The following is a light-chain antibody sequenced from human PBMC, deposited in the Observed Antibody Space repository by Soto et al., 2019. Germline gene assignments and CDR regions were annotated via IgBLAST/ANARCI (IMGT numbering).Light chain of an antibody. Sequence: QLVLTQPASVSGSPGQSITISCTGSTIDVGSYDLVSWYQQHPGKAPKVIIYDVVKRPSGISHRFSGSKSGNTASLTISGLQTEDEADYYCCSYSNRNTVIFGGGTKVTVL. CDR1: TIDVGSYDL. CDR3: CSYSNRNTVI. CDR2: DVV. V-gene: IGLV2-23*02. J-gene: IGLJ2*01.